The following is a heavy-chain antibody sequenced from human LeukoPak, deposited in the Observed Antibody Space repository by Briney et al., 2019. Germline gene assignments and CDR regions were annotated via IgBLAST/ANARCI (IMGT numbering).Heavy chain of an antibody. Sequence: SETLSLTCSVSGGSIRSGGYYWSWIRQHPGKGLEWIGYIYYSGSTYYNPSLKSRVTISVDTSENQFSLNLSSVTAADTAVYYCAAYYYDSSGQYYFDYWGQGTLVTVSS. V-gene: IGHV4-31*03. CDR3: AAYYYDSSGQYYFDY. CDR2: IYYSGST. CDR1: GGSIRSGGYY. D-gene: IGHD3-22*01. J-gene: IGHJ4*02.